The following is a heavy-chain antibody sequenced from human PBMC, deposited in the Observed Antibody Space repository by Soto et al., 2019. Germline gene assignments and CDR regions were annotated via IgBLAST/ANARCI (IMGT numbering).Heavy chain of an antibody. V-gene: IGHV2-5*02. CDR1: GFSLSTSGVG. CDR2: IYWDDDK. CDR3: AHSLYDYVWGTNWFDH. D-gene: IGHD3-16*01. J-gene: IGHJ5*02. Sequence: QITLKESGPTLVKPTQTLTLTCTFSGFSLSTSGVGVGWIRQPPGKALEWLALIYWDDDKRYSPSLKSRLTITKDTSKTQVVLTMTNMDPVDTATYYCAHSLYDYVWGTNWFDHWGQGTLVTVSS.